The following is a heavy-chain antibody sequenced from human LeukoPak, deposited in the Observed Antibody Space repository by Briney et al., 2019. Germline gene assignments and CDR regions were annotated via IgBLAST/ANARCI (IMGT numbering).Heavy chain of an antibody. J-gene: IGHJ3*02. CDR3: ARDIRAPSLGYAFDI. D-gene: IGHD3-16*01. V-gene: IGHV1-18*01. Sequence: ASVKVSCKASGYTFTSYGISWVRQAPGQGLEWMGWISAYNGNTNYAQKLQGRVTITRDTSASTAYMELSSLRSEDTAVYYCARDIRAPSLGYAFDIWGQGTMVTVSS. CDR2: ISAYNGNT. CDR1: GYTFTSYG.